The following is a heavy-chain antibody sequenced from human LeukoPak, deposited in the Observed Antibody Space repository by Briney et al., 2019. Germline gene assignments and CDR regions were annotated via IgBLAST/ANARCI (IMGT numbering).Heavy chain of an antibody. CDR1: GFTFSSYA. D-gene: IGHD5-24*01. V-gene: IGHV3-23*01. Sequence: GGSLRPSCAASGFTFSSYAMSWVRQAPGKGLEWVSAISGSGGSTYYADSVKGRFTISRDNSKNTLYLQMNSLRAEDTAVYYCAKRREGLYYFDYWGQGTLVTVSS. CDR3: AKRREGLYYFDY. J-gene: IGHJ4*02. CDR2: ISGSGGST.